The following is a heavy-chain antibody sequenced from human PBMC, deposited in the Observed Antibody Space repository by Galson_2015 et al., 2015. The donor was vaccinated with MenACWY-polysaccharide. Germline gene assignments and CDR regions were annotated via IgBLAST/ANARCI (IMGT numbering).Heavy chain of an antibody. CDR1: GFPVSANY. J-gene: IGHJ3*02. D-gene: IGHD1-26*01. V-gene: IGHV3-53*01. CDR2: IYVGGSR. Sequence: LRLSCAASGFPVSANYMSWVRQAPGRGLEWVSIIYVGGSRHYADSVKGRFTISADNSENTLYLQMNSLSVEDTAVYYCARGASQVGGLASWSFDIWGPGTMVTVSS. CDR3: ARGASQVGGLASWSFDI.